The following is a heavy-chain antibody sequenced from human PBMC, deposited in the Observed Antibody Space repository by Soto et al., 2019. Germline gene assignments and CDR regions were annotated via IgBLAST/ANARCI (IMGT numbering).Heavy chain of an antibody. J-gene: IGHJ6*01. V-gene: IGHV3-30*18. CDR3: AKIIDGYTFYENYG. D-gene: IGHD5-18*01. Sequence: PGGNPGIASAAHELCLGRSGMSWARQAPGKRLEWVAHILHDGSNEYYADSVKGRFTISRDNSKNTLFLQMNSLTGDDTAVYYCAKIIDGYTFYENYG. CDR2: ILHDGSNE. CDR1: ELCLGRSG.